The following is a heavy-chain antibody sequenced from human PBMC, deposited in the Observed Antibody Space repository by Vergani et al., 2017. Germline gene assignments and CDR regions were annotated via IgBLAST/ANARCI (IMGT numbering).Heavy chain of an antibody. D-gene: IGHD1-26*01. CDR1: GDSISSGNYY. J-gene: IGHJ3*02. V-gene: IGHV4-61*02. CDR2: IYSSGSP. CDR3: ARGTFLRAFDN. Sequence: QVQLQESGPGLLKPSQTLSLTRSVAGDSISSGNYYWNWIRQPAGKGLEWMGRIYSSGSPSYNPSIKSRITMSLDTSKIQFSLSLSTVNAADTAVYYCARGTFLRAFDNWGQGTVVTVSS.